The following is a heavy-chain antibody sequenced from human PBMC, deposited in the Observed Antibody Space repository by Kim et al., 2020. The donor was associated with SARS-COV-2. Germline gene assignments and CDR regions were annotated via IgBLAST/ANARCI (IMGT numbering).Heavy chain of an antibody. V-gene: IGHV3-53*01. CDR1: GFTVTSNY. J-gene: IGHJ3*02. D-gene: IGHD3-22*01. CDR2: IYSGGSA. CDR3: ARDKGPNDDSSGYSDAYDI. Sequence: GGSLRLSCSASGFTVTSNYMSWVRQAPGKGLEWVSVIYSGGSAHYADSVKGRFTISRDNSKNTLYLQMNSLRAEDTAVYYWARDKGPNDDSSGYSDAYDIWGQGTMVTVSS.